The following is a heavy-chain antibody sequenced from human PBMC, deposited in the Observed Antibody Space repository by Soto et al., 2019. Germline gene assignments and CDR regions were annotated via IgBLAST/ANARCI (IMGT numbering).Heavy chain of an antibody. CDR2: ISSTTNYI. Sequence: GGSLRLSCSASGFTFTRYSMNWVRQAPGKGLEWVSSISSTTNYIYYGDSMKGRFTISRDNAKNSLYLEMNSPRAEDTAVYYCARESEDLTSNFDYWGQGTLVTVSS. V-gene: IGHV3-21*06. CDR3: ARESEDLTSNFDY. CDR1: GFTFTRYS. J-gene: IGHJ4*02.